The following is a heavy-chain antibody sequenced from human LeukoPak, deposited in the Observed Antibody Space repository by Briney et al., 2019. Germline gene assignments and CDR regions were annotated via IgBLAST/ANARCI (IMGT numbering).Heavy chain of an antibody. CDR2: INHSGST. V-gene: IGHV4-34*01. D-gene: IGHD1-14*01. CDR1: GGSFSGYY. J-gene: IGHJ4*02. Sequence: PSETLSLTCAVYGGSFSGYYWSWIRQPPGKGLEWTGEINHSGSTNYNPSLKSRVTISVDTSKNQFSLKLSSVTAADTAVYYCARGPAGLVPFDYWGQGTLVTVSS. CDR3: ARGPAGLVPFDY.